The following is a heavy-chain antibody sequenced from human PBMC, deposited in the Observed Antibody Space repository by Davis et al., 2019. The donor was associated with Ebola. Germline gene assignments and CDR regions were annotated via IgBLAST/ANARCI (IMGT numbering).Heavy chain of an antibody. CDR3: ARVGRTAMVFDY. Sequence: MPSETLSLTCTVSGGSISSYYWSWIRQPPGKGLEWIGYIYYSGSTNYNPSLKSRVTISVDTSKNQFSLKLSSVTAADTAVYYCARVGRTAMVFDYWGQGTLVTVSS. CDR1: GGSISSYY. J-gene: IGHJ4*02. D-gene: IGHD5-18*01. V-gene: IGHV4-59*01. CDR2: IYYSGST.